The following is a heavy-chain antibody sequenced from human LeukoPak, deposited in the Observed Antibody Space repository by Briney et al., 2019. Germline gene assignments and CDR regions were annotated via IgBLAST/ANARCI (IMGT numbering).Heavy chain of an antibody. J-gene: IGHJ5*02. D-gene: IGHD3-10*01. V-gene: IGHV4-61*08. CDR1: GGSISSGDYY. CDR3: ASGSLGGWFDP. Sequence: SQTLSLTCTVSGGSISSGDYYWSWIRQPPGKGLEWIGYIYYSGSTNYNPSLKSRVTISVDTSKNQFSLKLSSVTAADTAVYYCASGSLGGWFDPWGQGTLVTVSS. CDR2: IYYSGST.